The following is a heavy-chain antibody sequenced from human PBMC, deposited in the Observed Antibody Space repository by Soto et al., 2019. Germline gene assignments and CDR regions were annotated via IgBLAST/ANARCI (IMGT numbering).Heavy chain of an antibody. Sequence: QITLNESGPTLVKPTQTLTLTCTFSGFSLSTSGLGVGWIRQPPGKALEWLAVIYWDDDKRYSPSLKSRPTTPTDTSNNPAVLTMTNMHPVHTATYSSTHSNFGSRLGALSPRNWGQGTLVTVSS. CDR1: GFSLSTSGLG. CDR3: THSNFGSRLGALSPRN. V-gene: IGHV2-5*02. CDR2: IYWDDDK. J-gene: IGHJ4*02. D-gene: IGHD3-16*02.